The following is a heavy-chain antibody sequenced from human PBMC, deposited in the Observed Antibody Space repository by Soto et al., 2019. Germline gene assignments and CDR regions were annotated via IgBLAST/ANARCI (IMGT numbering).Heavy chain of an antibody. V-gene: IGHV1-69*04. D-gene: IGHD2-15*01. Sequence: SVKVSCKASGGTFSSYTISWVRQAPGQGLEWMGRIIPILGIANYAQKFQGRVTITADKSTSTAYMELSSLRSEDTAVYYCARENCSGGSCPAYFDYWGQGTLVTVSS. CDR2: IIPILGIA. CDR1: GGTFSSYT. CDR3: ARENCSGGSCPAYFDY. J-gene: IGHJ4*02.